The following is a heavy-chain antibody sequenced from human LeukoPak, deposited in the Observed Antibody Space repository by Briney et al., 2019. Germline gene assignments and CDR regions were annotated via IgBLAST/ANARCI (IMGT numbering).Heavy chain of an antibody. V-gene: IGHV4-34*01. D-gene: IGHD5-18*01. J-gene: IGHJ4*02. CDR1: GGSFSDYY. Sequence: SETLSLTCAVYGGSFSDYYWSWIRQPPGKGLEWIGEINHSGSTNYNPSLKSRVTISVDTSKNQFSLKLSSVTAADTAVYYCARGRIWGYSYGYGYWGQGTLVTVSS. CDR3: ARGRIWGYSYGYGY. CDR2: INHSGST.